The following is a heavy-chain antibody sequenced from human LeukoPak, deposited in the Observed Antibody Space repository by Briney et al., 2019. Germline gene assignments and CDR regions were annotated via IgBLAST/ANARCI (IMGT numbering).Heavy chain of an antibody. Sequence: GGSLRLSCAASGFTVSSNYMSWVRQAPGKGLEWVSVIYSGGSTYYADSVKGRFTISRDNSKNTLYLQMNSLRAEDTAVYYCARTSVGGSTKDYFDYWGQGTLVTVSS. CDR1: GFTVSSNY. D-gene: IGHD5/OR15-5a*01. CDR3: ARTSVGGSTKDYFDY. J-gene: IGHJ4*02. CDR2: IYSGGST. V-gene: IGHV3-53*01.